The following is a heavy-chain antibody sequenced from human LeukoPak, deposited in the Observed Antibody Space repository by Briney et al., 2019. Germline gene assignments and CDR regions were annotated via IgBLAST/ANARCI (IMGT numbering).Heavy chain of an antibody. D-gene: IGHD6-19*01. V-gene: IGHV3-23*01. CDR3: AKPISGGLAVTADWFDP. CDR1: GLAFSFFA. Sequence: GGSLRLSCTASGLAFSFFAMSWLRQPSGKGLEWVSTINANSGATSYAASVRGRFTISRDNSKNKLYLQLNSLRAEDTAVYYCAKPISGGLAVTADWFDPWGQGTLVVVSS. J-gene: IGHJ5*01. CDR2: INANSGAT.